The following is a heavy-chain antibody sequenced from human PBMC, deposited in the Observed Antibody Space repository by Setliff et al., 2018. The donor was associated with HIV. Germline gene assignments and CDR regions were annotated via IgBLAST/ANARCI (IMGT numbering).Heavy chain of an antibody. CDR2: IYKAGKT. J-gene: IGHJ3*02. D-gene: IGHD5-18*01. CDR3: ARDDSNGNTDAFDI. CDR1: GFRVTDTY. Sequence: GSLRLSCEASGFRVTDTYMAWVRQAPGKGLEWVTLIYKAGKTYYADFVKGRFTIARDDTKNTVSLQMTNLEPGDTAMYYCARDDSNGNTDAFDIWGQGTTVTVS. V-gene: IGHV3-53*01.